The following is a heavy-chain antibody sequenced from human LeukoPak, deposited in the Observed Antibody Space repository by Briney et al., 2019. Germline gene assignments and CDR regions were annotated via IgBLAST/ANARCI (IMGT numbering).Heavy chain of an antibody. CDR2: ISGSGGST. CDR1: GFTFSSYA. D-gene: IGHD3-22*01. CDR3: ARMTEIVVVITLDY. J-gene: IGHJ4*02. Sequence: PGGSLRLSCVASGFTFSSYAMSWVRQAPGKGLEWVSAISGSGGSTYYADSVKGRFTISRDNSKNTLYLQMNSLRAEDTAVYYCARMTEIVVVITLDYWGQGTLVTVSS. V-gene: IGHV3-23*01.